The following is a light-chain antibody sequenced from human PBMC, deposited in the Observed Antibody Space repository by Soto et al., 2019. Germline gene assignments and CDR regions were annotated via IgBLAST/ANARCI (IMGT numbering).Light chain of an antibody. CDR2: GAS. J-gene: IGKJ1*01. CDR1: QSVSNSY. Sequence: EIVLTQSPGTLSLSPGERATLSCRASQSVSNSYLAWYQQKPGQAPRLLIFGASSRATGIPDRFSGSGSGTDFTLSISRLEPEDFAVYYCQQYGASPRTFGQGPKVEIK. CDR3: QQYGASPRT. V-gene: IGKV3-20*01.